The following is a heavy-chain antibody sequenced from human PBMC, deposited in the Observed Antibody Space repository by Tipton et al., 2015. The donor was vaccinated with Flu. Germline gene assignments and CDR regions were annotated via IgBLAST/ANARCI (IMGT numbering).Heavy chain of an antibody. CDR3: ARGHSYYYDGGAFDI. D-gene: IGHD3-22*01. CDR1: GGSISSYY. CDR2: IYYSGST. Sequence: TLSLTCTVSGGSISSYYWSWIRQPPGKGLEWIGSIYYSGSTYYNPSLKSRVTISVDTSKNQFSLKLSSVTAADTAVYYCARGHSYYYDGGAFDIWGQGTMVTVSS. V-gene: IGHV4-39*07. J-gene: IGHJ3*02.